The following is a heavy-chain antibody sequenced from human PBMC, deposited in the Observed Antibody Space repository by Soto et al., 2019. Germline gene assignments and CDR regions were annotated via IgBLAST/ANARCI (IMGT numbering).Heavy chain of an antibody. CDR2: IWYDGSNK. CDR3: AGVRGSYYHNGMDV. V-gene: IGHV3-33*01. CDR1: GFTFSSYG. Sequence: QVQLVESGGGVVQPGRSLRLSCAASGFTFSSYGMHWVRQAPGKGLEWVAGIWYDGSNKYYADSVKGRFTISRDNSKNTLYLQMNSLRAEDTAVYYCAGVRGSYYHNGMDVWGQGTTVTFSS. J-gene: IGHJ6*02. D-gene: IGHD3-10*01.